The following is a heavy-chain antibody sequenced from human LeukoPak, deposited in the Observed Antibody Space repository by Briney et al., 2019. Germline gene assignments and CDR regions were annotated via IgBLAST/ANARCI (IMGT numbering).Heavy chain of an antibody. Sequence: GGSLRLSCAASGFTFRSYGMSWVRQAPGKGLEWVSFISATGLSTYFADSVKGRFTISRDNSKNTLYLQMNSLRVEDTAVYYCAKLMRHMREDVYDIWGQGTMVTVSS. CDR1: GFTFRSYG. V-gene: IGHV3-23*01. D-gene: IGHD2-21*01. CDR3: AKLMRHMREDVYDI. J-gene: IGHJ3*02. CDR2: ISATGLST.